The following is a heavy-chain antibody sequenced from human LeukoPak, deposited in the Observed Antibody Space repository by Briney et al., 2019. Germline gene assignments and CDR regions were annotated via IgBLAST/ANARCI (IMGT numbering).Heavy chain of an antibody. V-gene: IGHV1-8*01. Sequence: ASVKVSCKASGYTFTSYDINWVRQATGQGLEWMGWMNPNSGNTGDAQKFQRRVTMTRNTSISTAYMELSSLRSAATAVYYCARDRGTYYYDSSGYDFDYWGQGTLVTVSS. CDR2: MNPNSGNT. CDR1: GYTFTSYD. CDR3: ARDRGTYYYDSSGYDFDY. D-gene: IGHD3-22*01. J-gene: IGHJ4*02.